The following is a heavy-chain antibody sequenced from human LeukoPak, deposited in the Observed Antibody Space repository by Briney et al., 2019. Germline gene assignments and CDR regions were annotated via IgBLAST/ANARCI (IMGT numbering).Heavy chain of an antibody. CDR3: ARGGGDLYYDSSGYLGY. CDR1: GFTFSSYA. V-gene: IGHV3-23*01. CDR2: ISGSGGST. D-gene: IGHD3-22*01. Sequence: SGGSLRLSCAASGFTFSSYAMSWVRQAPGKGLEWVSAISGSGGSTYYADSVKGRFTISRDNAKNSLYLQMNSLRAEDTAVYYCARGGGDLYYDSSGYLGYWGQGTLVTVSS. J-gene: IGHJ4*02.